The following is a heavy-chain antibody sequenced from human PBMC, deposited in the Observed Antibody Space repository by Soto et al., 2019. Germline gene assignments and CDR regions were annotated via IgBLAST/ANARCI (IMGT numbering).Heavy chain of an antibody. CDR3: ASGATVTKYYYYGNEV. J-gene: IGHJ6*02. V-gene: IGHV1-69*01. CDR2: IIPIFGTA. CDR1: GGTFSSYA. D-gene: IGHD4-17*01. Sequence: QVQLVQSGAEVKKPGSSVKVSCKASGGTFSSYAISCVRQAPGQGLEWMGGIIPIFGTANYAQQFQGRVTITADESTSTAYMELSSLRSEDTAVYYCASGATVTKYYYYGNEVWGQGTTVTVS.